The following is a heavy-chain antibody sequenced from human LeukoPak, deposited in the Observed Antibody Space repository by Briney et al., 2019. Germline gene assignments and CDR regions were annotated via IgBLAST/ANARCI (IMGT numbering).Heavy chain of an antibody. Sequence: GGSLRLSCAASGFSFRNYGIHWVRQAPGKGLEWVAVISYDGSNKFYADSVKGRFTLSRDNSKNTLYLQMNSLRAEDTAVYYCAKAPGTTGTTYFDYWGQGTLVTVSS. J-gene: IGHJ4*02. V-gene: IGHV3-30*18. D-gene: IGHD1-1*01. CDR1: GFSFRNYG. CDR3: AKAPGTTGTTYFDY. CDR2: ISYDGSNK.